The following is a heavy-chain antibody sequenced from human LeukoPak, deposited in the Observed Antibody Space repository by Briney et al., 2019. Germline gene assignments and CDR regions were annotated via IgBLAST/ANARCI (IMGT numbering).Heavy chain of an antibody. J-gene: IGHJ5*02. CDR3: ARDLRFYGSGSPNWFDP. V-gene: IGHV4-38-2*02. CDR2: IYHSGST. CDR1: VYSISSGYY. D-gene: IGHD3-10*01. Sequence: SETLSLTCAVSVYSISSGYYWGWIRQPPGKGLEWIGSIYHSGSTYYNPSLKSRVTISVDTSKNQFSLKLSSVTAADTAVYYCARDLRFYGSGSPNWFDPWGQGTLVTVSS.